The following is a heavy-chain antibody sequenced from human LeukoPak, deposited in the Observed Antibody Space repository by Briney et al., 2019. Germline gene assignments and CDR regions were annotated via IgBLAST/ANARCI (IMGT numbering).Heavy chain of an antibody. CDR2: IYHSGST. CDR3: ARAISASSWYHY. J-gene: IGHJ4*02. CDR1: GYSISSGYY. D-gene: IGHD6-13*01. V-gene: IGHV4-38-2*02. Sequence: PSETLSLTCIVSGYSISSGYYWGCIRQPPGKGLERIGTIYHSGSTYYNPSLKSRVTISVDTSKNQFSLKLTSVTAADTAVYFCARAISASSWYHYWGQGTLVTVSS.